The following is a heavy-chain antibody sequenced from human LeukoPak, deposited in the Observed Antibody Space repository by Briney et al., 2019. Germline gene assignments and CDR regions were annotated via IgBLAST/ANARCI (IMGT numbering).Heavy chain of an antibody. CDR2: ISSSSSTI. D-gene: IGHD3-22*01. CDR3: AREGHYYDSTGYMDV. V-gene: IGHV3-48*04. Sequence: GGSLRLSCAASEFTFSSYSMNWVREAPGRGLEWVSYISSSSSTIYYADSVKGRFTISRDNAKNSLYLQMNSLRAEDTAVYYCAREGHYYDSTGYMDVWGKGTTVTVSS. CDR1: EFTFSSYS. J-gene: IGHJ6*04.